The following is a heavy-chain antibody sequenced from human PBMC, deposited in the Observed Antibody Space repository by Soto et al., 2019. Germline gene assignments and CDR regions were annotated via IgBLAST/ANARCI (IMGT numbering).Heavy chain of an antibody. D-gene: IGHD2-2*01. V-gene: IGHV5-10-1*01. CDR3: ARRGRGYCSSTSCPDFDY. CDR1: GYSFTSYW. J-gene: IGHJ4*02. Sequence: GESLKISFKGSGYSFTSYWISWVRQMPGKGLEWMGRIDPSDSYTNYSPSFQGHVTISADKSISTAYLQWSSLKASDTAMYYCARRGRGYCSSTSCPDFDYWGQGTLVTVSS. CDR2: IDPSDSYT.